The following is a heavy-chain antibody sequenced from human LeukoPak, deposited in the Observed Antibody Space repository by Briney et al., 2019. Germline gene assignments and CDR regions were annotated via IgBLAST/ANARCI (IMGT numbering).Heavy chain of an antibody. J-gene: IGHJ6*03. Sequence: GGSLRLSCAASGFTFSSYAMSWVRQAPGKGLEWVSAITATSSSTYDADSVQGRFTISRDNSKNTLYLQMNSLRAEDTAVYYCAKDGFGDYASHYYYYYMDVWGKGTTVTISS. CDR3: AKDGFGDYASHYYYYYMDV. D-gene: IGHD4-17*01. V-gene: IGHV3-23*01. CDR2: ITATSSST. CDR1: GFTFSSYA.